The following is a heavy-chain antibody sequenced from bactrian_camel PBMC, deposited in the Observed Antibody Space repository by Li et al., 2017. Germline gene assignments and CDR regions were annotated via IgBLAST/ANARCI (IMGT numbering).Heavy chain of an antibody. V-gene: IGHV3S63*01. D-gene: IGHD8*01. Sequence: QVQLVESGGGSVQAGGSVRLSCVTSGGTEDCFYAAWIRQAPGKGREGVASIYTGTDRTYYADSVKGRFAIWQDNAKATVYLEINYLRPEDTAMYYCAADLLLMRPLEASEYKYWGQGTQVTVS. J-gene: IGHJ4*01. CDR2: IYTGTDRT. CDR3: AADLLLMRPLEASEYKY. CDR1: GGTEDCFY.